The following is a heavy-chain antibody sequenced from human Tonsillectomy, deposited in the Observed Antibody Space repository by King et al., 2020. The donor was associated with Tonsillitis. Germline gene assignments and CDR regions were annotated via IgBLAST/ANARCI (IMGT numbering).Heavy chain of an antibody. CDR1: GFIFINYA. CDR2: ISGGGGTT. Sequence: VQLVESGGGLVQPGGSLRLSCAGSGFIFINYAMSWVRQAPGKGLEWVSAISGGGGTTYYADSVKGRFTISRGNSKDTLYLQMNSLRAEDTAIYYCAKTENGRVGDHDAFDTWGQGTMVTVSS. D-gene: IGHD1-26*01. V-gene: IGHV3-23*04. J-gene: IGHJ3*02. CDR3: AKTENGRVGDHDAFDT.